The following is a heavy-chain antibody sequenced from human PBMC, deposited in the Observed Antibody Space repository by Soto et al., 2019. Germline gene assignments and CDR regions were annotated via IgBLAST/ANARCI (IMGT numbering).Heavy chain of an antibody. Sequence: QVQLVQSGAEVKKPGSSVKVSCKASGSTFSSYAISWVRQAPGQGLEWMGGIIPIFGTANYAQKFQGRVTITADESTSTAYMELSSLRSEDTAVYYCARGEGVYAVTPKTGMDVWGQGTTVTVSS. CDR2: IIPIFGTA. V-gene: IGHV1-69*01. CDR1: GSTFSSYA. J-gene: IGHJ6*02. D-gene: IGHD4-17*01. CDR3: ARGEGVYAVTPKTGMDV.